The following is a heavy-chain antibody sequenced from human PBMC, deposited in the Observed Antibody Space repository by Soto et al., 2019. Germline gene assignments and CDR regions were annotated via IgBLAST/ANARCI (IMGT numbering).Heavy chain of an antibody. CDR2: IIPIFGTA. V-gene: IGHV1-69*13. CDR3: ARGSYGQGLGYYYYGMDV. J-gene: IGHJ6*02. Sequence: SVKVSCKASGGTFSSYAISWVRQAPGQGLEWMGGIIPIFGTANYAQKFQGRVTITADESTSTAYMELSSLRSEDTAVYYCARGSYGQGLGYYYYGMDVWGQGTTVTVSS. D-gene: IGHD5-18*01. CDR1: GGTFSSYA.